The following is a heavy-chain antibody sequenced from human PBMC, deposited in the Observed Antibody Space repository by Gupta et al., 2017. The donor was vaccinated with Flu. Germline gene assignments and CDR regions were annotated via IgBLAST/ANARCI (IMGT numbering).Heavy chain of an antibody. J-gene: IGHJ4*02. V-gene: IGHV3-23*01. CDR1: GFRFRAYG. D-gene: IGHD2-21*01. CDR3: ARDGGFCGHDCFSDGDF. CDR2: ISGSGGAT. Sequence: EVQLSDSGGGLVQPGGSLRLSCAASGFRFRAYGMTWVRRASGKGLEWVSTISGSGGATCYAYSVKGRCVISRDNSQNTLYLQMYNLRAEDTAIYFCARDGGFCGHDCFSDGDFWGQGTPLTVSS.